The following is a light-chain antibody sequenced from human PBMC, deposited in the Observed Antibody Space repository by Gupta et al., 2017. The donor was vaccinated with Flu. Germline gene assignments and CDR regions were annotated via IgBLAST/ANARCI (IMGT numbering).Light chain of an antibody. CDR2: AAS. CDR1: QGIRND. V-gene: IGKV1-6*01. CDR3: RQAYSFPGT. Sequence: PSCVSASVGDRVTITCRASQGIRNDLGWYQQKPGKVPKLLIYAASNLKSGVPSRFSGSGSVTDFTLTVSSLQPEDFATYYCRQAYSFPGTFGEGTKVEIK. J-gene: IGKJ1*01.